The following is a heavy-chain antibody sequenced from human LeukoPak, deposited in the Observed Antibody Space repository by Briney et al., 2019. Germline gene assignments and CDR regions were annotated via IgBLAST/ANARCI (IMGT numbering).Heavy chain of an antibody. CDR2: ISAYNGNT. CDR1: GYTFTSYG. D-gene: IGHD4-17*01. Sequence: ASVKVSRKASGYTFTSYGISAVRPAPGQGGEWMGWISAYNGNTNYAQKLQGRVTMTTDTSTSTAYMELRSLRSDDTAVYYCARRDDYGSAFDIWGQGTMVTVSS. J-gene: IGHJ3*02. V-gene: IGHV1-18*01. CDR3: ARRDDYGSAFDI.